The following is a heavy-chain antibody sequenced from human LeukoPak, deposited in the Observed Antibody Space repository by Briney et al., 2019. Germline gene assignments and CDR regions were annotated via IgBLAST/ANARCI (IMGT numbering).Heavy chain of an antibody. D-gene: IGHD6-19*01. CDR3: ARGRWSSSGWYYFDY. V-gene: IGHV1-3*01. J-gene: IGHJ4*02. Sequence: ASVTVSCKASGDTFTEYAVHWVRQAPGQRLEWMGWINAGNGATKYSQKFQGRFTITRDTSASTAYMALSSLTSEDTTIYYCARGRWSSSGWYYFDYWGQGTQVTVSS. CDR1: GDTFTEYA. CDR2: INAGNGAT.